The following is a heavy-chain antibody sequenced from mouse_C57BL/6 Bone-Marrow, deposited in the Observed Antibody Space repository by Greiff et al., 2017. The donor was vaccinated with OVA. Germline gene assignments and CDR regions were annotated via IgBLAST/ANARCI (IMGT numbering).Heavy chain of an antibody. V-gene: IGHV1-62-2*01. CDR2: FYPGSGSI. J-gene: IGHJ1*03. CDR1: GYTFTEYT. D-gene: IGHD1-1*01. CDR3: ARHEAPYYGSSYWYFDV. Sequence: QVQLQQSGAELVKPGASVKLSCKASGYTFTEYTIHWVKQRSGQGLEWIGWFYPGSGSIKYNEKFKDKATLTADKSSSTVYMELSRLTSEDSAVYFCARHEAPYYGSSYWYFDVWGTGTTVTVSS.